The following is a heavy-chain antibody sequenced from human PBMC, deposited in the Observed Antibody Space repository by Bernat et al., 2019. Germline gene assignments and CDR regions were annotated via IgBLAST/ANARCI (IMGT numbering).Heavy chain of an antibody. CDR1: GFTFSSYS. D-gene: IGHD3-9*01. CDR2: ISSSSSYI. V-gene: IGHV3-21*01. CDR3: ARGMDDITPYWYFDL. J-gene: IGHJ2*01. Sequence: EVQLVESGGGLVKPGGSLRLSCAASGFTFSSYSMNWVRQAPGKGLEWVSSISSSSSYIYYADSVKGRFTISRDNAKNSLYLQMNSLRAEDTAVYYCARGMDDITPYWYFDLWGRGTLVTVSS.